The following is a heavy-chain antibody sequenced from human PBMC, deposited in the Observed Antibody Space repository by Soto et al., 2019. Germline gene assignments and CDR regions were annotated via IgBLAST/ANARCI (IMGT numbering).Heavy chain of an antibody. CDR3: AKDLVTMVRGAFVGGYYYYMDV. CDR1: GFTFSSYA. Sequence: GGSLRLSCAASGFTFSSYAMSWVRQAPGKGLEWVSAISGSGGSTYYADSVKGRFTISRDNSKNTLYLQMNSLRAEDTAVYYCAKDLVTMVRGAFVGGYYYYMDVWGKGTTVTVSS. CDR2: ISGSGGST. D-gene: IGHD3-10*01. J-gene: IGHJ6*03. V-gene: IGHV3-23*01.